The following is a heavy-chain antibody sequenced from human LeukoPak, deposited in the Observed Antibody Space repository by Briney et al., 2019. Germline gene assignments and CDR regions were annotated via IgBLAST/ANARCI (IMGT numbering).Heavy chain of an antibody. J-gene: IGHJ3*02. D-gene: IGHD5-24*01. V-gene: IGHV4-39*01. CDR3: ARQREMATRDAFDI. CDR1: GGSISSSSYY. CDR2: IYYSGST. Sequence: SQTLSLTCTVSGGSISSSSYYWGWLRQPPGKGLEWIGSIYYSGSTYYNPSLKSRVTISVDTSKNQFSLKLSSVTAADTAVYYCARQREMATRDAFDIWGQGTMVIVSS.